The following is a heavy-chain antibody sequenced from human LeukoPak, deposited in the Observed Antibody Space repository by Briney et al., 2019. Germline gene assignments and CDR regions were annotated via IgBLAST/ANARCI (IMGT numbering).Heavy chain of an antibody. D-gene: IGHD3-22*01. Sequence: PVGSLRLSCVASGFGFNYYSMNWVRQAPGKGLEWVASISRITGYTYYADSVKGRFTISEDNTRNSLYLQMNSLRAEDTAIYYCAREDCDNSRRYGPRDAWGQGTLVTV. CDR1: GFGFNYYS. V-gene: IGHV3-21*01. J-gene: IGHJ5*02. CDR3: AREDCDNSRRYGPRDA. CDR2: ISRITGYT.